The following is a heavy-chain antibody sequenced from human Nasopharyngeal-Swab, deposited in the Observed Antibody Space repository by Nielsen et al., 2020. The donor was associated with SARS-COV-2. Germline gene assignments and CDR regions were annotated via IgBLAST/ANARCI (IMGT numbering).Heavy chain of an antibody. CDR2: INHNERP. V-gene: IGHV4-34*01. CDR1: GGSFTGFY. CDR3: ARAGRVGDAYTGLDV. D-gene: IGHD5-24*01. J-gene: IGHJ6*02. Sequence: SETLSLTCSVSGGSFTGFYWNCISQPPGKGLEWIGEINHNERPNYNPSLKSRVTMSVDTSTNQVSLKLNSLTATDTAVYYCARAGRVGDAYTGLDVWGQGTTVTVSS.